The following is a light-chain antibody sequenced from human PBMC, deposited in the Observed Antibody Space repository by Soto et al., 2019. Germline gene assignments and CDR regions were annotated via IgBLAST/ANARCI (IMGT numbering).Light chain of an antibody. CDR3: QSYDSSLSGYV. J-gene: IGLJ1*01. Sequence: SALTQPPSVSGAPGQRVAISCTGSSSNIGAGYDVHWYQQLPGTAPKLLIYANNIRPSGVPGRFSGSKSGTSASLGITGLQAEDEADYYCQSYDSSLSGYVFGTGTKVTVL. CDR2: ANN. CDR1: SSNIGAGYD. V-gene: IGLV1-40*01.